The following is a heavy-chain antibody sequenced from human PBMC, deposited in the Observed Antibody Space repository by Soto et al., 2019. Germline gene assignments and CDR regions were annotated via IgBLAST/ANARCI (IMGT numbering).Heavy chain of an antibody. Sequence: GASVKVSCKASGYTFTSYAMHWVRQAPGQRLEWMGWINAGNGNTKYSQKFQGRVTITRDTSASTAYMELSSLRSEDTAVYYCARDISRLAAADIFDYWGQGTLVTVSS. J-gene: IGHJ4*02. CDR2: INAGNGNT. CDR1: GYTFTSYA. D-gene: IGHD6-13*01. CDR3: ARDISRLAAADIFDY. V-gene: IGHV1-3*01.